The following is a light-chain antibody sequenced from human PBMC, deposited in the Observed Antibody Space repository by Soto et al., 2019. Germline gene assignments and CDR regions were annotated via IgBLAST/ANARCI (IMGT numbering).Light chain of an antibody. CDR2: EVT. CDR3: SSFSRSSTLYV. CDR1: RSDVGGYKY. Sequence: QPVLTQPASVSGSPGQSSTISCTGTRSDVGGYKYVSWYQQHPGKAPKLIIYEVTNRPSGVSNRFSGSKSVNTASLTGSGLQAEDEFDYYCSSFSRSSTLYVFGTGTKLTVL. V-gene: IGLV2-14*01. J-gene: IGLJ1*01.